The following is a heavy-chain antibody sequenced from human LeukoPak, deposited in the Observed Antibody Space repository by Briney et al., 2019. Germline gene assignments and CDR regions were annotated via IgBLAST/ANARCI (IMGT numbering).Heavy chain of an antibody. D-gene: IGHD6-19*01. J-gene: IGHJ4*02. CDR2: ISSSSSTI. CDR3: AKDMGSGQWLVPYYFDY. CDR1: GFTFSSYS. Sequence: PGGSLRLSCAASGFTFSSYSMNWVRQAPGKGLEWVSYISSSSSTIYYADSVKGRFTISRDNAKNSLYLQMNSLRAEDTALYYCAKDMGSGQWLVPYYFDYWGQGTLVTVSS. V-gene: IGHV3-48*04.